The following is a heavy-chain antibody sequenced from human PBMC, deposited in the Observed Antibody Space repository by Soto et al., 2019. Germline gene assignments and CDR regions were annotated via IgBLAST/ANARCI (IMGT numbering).Heavy chain of an antibody. CDR1: GGTFSSYT. D-gene: IGHD2-15*01. CDR3: ARPLGGVVAATGWAFDI. J-gene: IGHJ3*02. CDR2: IIPILGIV. V-gene: IGHV1-69*02. Sequence: QVLLVQSGAEVKKPGSSVKVSCKASGGTFSSYTISWVRQAPGQGLEWMGRIIPILGIVNYAQKFQGRVTITADKSTSTAYMELSSLRSEDTAVYYCARPLGGVVAATGWAFDIWGQGTMVTVSS.